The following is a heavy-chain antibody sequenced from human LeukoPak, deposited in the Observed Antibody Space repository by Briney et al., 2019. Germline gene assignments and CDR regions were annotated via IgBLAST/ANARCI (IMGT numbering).Heavy chain of an antibody. CDR1: GFTFSSYS. CDR3: AREGSGYDFDY. J-gene: IGHJ4*02. Sequence: GGSLRLSCAASGFTFSSYSMNWVRQAPGKGLEWVSYISSSSSYTNYADSVKGRFTISRDNAKNSLYLQMNSLRAEDTAVYYCAREGSGYDFDYWGQGTLVSVSS. V-gene: IGHV3-21*05. D-gene: IGHD5-12*01. CDR2: ISSSSSYT.